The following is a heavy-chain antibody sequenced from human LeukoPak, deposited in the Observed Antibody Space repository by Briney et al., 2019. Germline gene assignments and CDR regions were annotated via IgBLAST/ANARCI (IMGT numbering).Heavy chain of an antibody. CDR2: IKSKADGGTA. CDR1: GVSFIKAW. CDR3: TTDYF. V-gene: IGHV3-15*01. Sequence: GGALRLSCAASGVSFIKAWMSWVRPAPGKGLEWVARIKSKADGGTADYITPVKGRFTISRDDSKNTMYLQMNSLKTEDTAVYYCTTDYFCGQGTLVTVPS. J-gene: IGHJ4*02.